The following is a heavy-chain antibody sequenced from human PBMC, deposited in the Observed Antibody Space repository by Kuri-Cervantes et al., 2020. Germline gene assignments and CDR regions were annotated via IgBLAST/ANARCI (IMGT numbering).Heavy chain of an antibody. CDR1: GYTFTSYG. CDR3: AGGEVVSRLDY. D-gene: IGHD4-23*01. Sequence: ASVQVSCKASGYTFTSYGINWVRQATGQGLGWMGWMNPNSGNTGYAQKFQVRVTMTPDKATSTAYMELSSRRSEDTAVYYCAGGEVVSRLDYWGQGTLVTVSS. J-gene: IGHJ4*02. V-gene: IGHV1-8*02. CDR2: MNPNSGNT.